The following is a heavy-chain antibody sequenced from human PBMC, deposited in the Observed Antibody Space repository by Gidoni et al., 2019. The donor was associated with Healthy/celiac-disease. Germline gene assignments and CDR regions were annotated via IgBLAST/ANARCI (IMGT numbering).Heavy chain of an antibody. CDR2: IYYSGST. J-gene: IGHJ4*02. CDR3: ARYDCSGGSCYSGGY. Sequence: QVQLQESGPGLVKPSETLSLTCTVSGGSISSYYWSWIRQPPGKGLEWIGYIYYSGSTNYNPSLKSRVTISVDTSKNQFSLKLSSVTAADTAVYYCARYDCSGGSCYSGGYWGQGTLVTVSS. D-gene: IGHD2-15*01. V-gene: IGHV4-59*01. CDR1: GGSISSYY.